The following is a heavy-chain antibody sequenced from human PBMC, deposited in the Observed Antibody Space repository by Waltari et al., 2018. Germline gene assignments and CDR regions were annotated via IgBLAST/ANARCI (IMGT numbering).Heavy chain of an antibody. Sequence: QVQLQESGPRLVKPSETLSLTCTVPGDPVSGSFWRWIRQAAGKGLEWIGRIYISGSTSYNPSLKSRVTMSLDTSKNQISLTLHSMTAADTAVYYCARVGKAPSSLDGRALDIWGPGTMVTASS. CDR3: ARVGKAPSSLDGRALDI. J-gene: IGHJ3*02. CDR2: IYISGST. V-gene: IGHV4-4*07. D-gene: IGHD1-1*01. CDR1: GDPVSGSF.